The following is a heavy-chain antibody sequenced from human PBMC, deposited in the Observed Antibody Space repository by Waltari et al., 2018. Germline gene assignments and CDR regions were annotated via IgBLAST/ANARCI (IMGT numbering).Heavy chain of an antibody. CDR2: STSSSSTI. CDR3: ARGVSDFDY. CDR1: GFTFSSYS. V-gene: IGHV3-48*04. Sequence: EVQLVESGGGLVQPGGSLRLSCAASGFTFSSYSMNWVRQAPGKGLEWVSYSTSSSSTIDDADAVKGRFTISRDNAKNSLYLQMNRLRAEDTAVYYCARGVSDFDYWGQGTLVTVSS. J-gene: IGHJ4*02. D-gene: IGHD2-8*01.